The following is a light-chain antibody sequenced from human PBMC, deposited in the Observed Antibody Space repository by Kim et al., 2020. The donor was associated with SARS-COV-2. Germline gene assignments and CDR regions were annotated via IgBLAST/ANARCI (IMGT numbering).Light chain of an antibody. Sequence: PGKTARITCGGNNIGSKSVPWYQQKPGQAPVLVIYYDSDRPSGIPERFSGSNSGNTATLTISRVEAGDEADYYCQVWDSSSDHVVFGGGTQLTVL. CDR2: YDS. CDR1: NIGSKS. J-gene: IGLJ2*01. V-gene: IGLV3-21*04. CDR3: QVWDSSSDHVV.